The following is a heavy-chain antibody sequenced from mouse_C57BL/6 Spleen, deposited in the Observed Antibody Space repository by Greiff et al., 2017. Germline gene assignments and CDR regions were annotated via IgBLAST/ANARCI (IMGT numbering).Heavy chain of an antibody. D-gene: IGHD1-1*01. CDR3: AKNSGSSYSWYFDV. Sequence: VQLQESGPGLVQPSQSLSITCTVPGFSLTSYGVHWVRQSPGKGLEWLGVIWRGGSTDYNAAFMSRLSITKDNSKSQVFFKMNSLQADDTAIYYCAKNSGSSYSWYFDVWGTGTTVTVSS. V-gene: IGHV2-5*01. J-gene: IGHJ1*03. CDR1: GFSLTSYG. CDR2: IWRGGST.